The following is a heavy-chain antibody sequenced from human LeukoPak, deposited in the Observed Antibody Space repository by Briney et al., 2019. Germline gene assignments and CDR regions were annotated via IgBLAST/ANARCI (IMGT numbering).Heavy chain of an antibody. CDR2: GDYSGGT. V-gene: IGHV4-39*07. D-gene: IGHD6-19*01. J-gene: IGHJ4*02. CDR3: ARERGEEYSSGWYKRNYFDN. Sequence: PSETLSLTCTVSGDSFSSVKDYWAWIRQPPGKGLEWIASGDYSGGTYYNPPLESRVTISADMSKNQFSLKLSSVTAADTAVYYCARERGEEYSSGWYKRNYFDNWGQGTRVTVSS. CDR1: GDSFSSVKDY.